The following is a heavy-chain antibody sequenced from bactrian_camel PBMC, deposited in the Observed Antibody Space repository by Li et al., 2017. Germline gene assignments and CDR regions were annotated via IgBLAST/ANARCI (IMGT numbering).Heavy chain of an antibody. D-gene: IGHD3*01. CDR1: RLLYNTNC. J-gene: IGHJ4*01. V-gene: IGHV3S1*01. CDR3: AASVDWRGLRLNRNSYKY. CDR2: IHTGGGDP. Sequence: HVQLVESGGGSVQAGGSLRLSCAASRLLYNTNCMTWFRQSAGGEREGGAAIHTGGGDPYYADSVKGRFTISRGNARNTAYLQMNSLTPEDSGMYYCAASVDWRGLRLNRNSYKYWGQGTQVTVSS.